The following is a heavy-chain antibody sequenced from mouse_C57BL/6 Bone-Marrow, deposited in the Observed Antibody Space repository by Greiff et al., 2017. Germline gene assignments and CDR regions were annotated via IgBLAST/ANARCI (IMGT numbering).Heavy chain of an antibody. CDR3: ARALDSSGPMDY. J-gene: IGHJ4*01. CDR1: GFTFSDYY. CDR2: INYDGSST. Sequence: EVQRVESEGGLVQPGSSMKLSCTASGFTFSDYYMAWVRQVPEKGLEWVANINYDGSSTYYLDSLKSRFIISGDNAKNILYLQMSSLKSEDTATYYCARALDSSGPMDYWGQGTSVTVSS. V-gene: IGHV5-16*01. D-gene: IGHD3-2*02.